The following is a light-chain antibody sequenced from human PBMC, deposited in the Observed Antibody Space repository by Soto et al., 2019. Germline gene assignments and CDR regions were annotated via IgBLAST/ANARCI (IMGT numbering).Light chain of an antibody. CDR3: QQSFITPYT. J-gene: IGKJ2*01. V-gene: IGKV1-39*01. CDR2: AAS. CDR1: QSISVH. Sequence: EIQMTQSPSSLSASVRDTVTITCRASQSISVHLNWYQQKPGEVTKLLIYAASNLHSGVPSRFSGSGSETDFALTISSLQPEDFATYYYQQSFITPYTFGHGTSLEIK.